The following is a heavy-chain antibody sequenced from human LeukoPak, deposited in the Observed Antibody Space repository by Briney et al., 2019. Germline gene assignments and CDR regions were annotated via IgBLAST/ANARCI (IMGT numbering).Heavy chain of an antibody. CDR3: ARECSGGSCYGALDY. CDR2: ISSSSSYI. Sequence: PGGSLRLSCAASGFTFSSYSMNWVRQAPGKGLEWVSSISSSSSYIYYADSVKGRFTISRDNAKNSLYLQMNSLRAKDTAVYYCARECSGGSCYGALDYWGQGTLVTVSS. CDR1: GFTFSSYS. V-gene: IGHV3-21*01. D-gene: IGHD2-15*01. J-gene: IGHJ4*02.